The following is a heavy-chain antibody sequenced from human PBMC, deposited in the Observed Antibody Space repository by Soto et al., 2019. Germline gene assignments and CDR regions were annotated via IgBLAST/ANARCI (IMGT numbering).Heavy chain of an antibody. J-gene: IGHJ3*02. CDR1: GGSFSGYY. CDR3: AQGRPNCSGGSCYFRGAFDI. Sequence: SETLSLTCAVYGGSFSGYYWSWIRQPPGKGLEWIGEINHSGSTNYNPSLKSRVTISVDTSKNQFSLKLSSVTAADTAVYYCAQGRPNCSGGSCYFRGAFDIWGQGTMVTVSS. V-gene: IGHV4-34*01. CDR2: INHSGST. D-gene: IGHD2-15*01.